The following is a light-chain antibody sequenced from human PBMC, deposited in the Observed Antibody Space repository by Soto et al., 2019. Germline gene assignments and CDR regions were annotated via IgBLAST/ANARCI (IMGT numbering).Light chain of an antibody. CDR3: QQYYSTLYT. J-gene: IGKJ2*01. Sequence: DIVMTQSPDSLAVSLGERATINCKSSQSVLYSSNNKNYLAWYQQKPGQPPKLLIYWASTRESGVPDRFSGIGSGTAFTLTISSLQAEDVAVYYCQQYYSTLYTFGQGTKLEIK. CDR1: QSVLYSSNNKNY. V-gene: IGKV4-1*01. CDR2: WAS.